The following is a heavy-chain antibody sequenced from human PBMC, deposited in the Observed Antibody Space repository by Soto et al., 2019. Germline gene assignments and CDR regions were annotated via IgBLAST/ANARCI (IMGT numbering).Heavy chain of an antibody. CDR1: GFTFSSYA. CDR3: AKGLSSGYYYDRCLDY. D-gene: IGHD3-22*01. Sequence: PGGSLRLSCAASGFTFSSYAMSWVRQAPGKGLEWVSAISGSGGSTYYADSVKGRFTISRDNSKNTLYLQMNSLRAEDTAVYYCAKGLSSGYYYDRCLDYWGQGTLVTVSS. CDR2: ISGSGGST. J-gene: IGHJ4*02. V-gene: IGHV3-23*01.